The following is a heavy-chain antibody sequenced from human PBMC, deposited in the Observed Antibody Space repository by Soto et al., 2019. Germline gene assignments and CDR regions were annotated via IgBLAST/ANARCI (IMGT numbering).Heavy chain of an antibody. V-gene: IGHV1-24*01. CDR2: FDPEDGET. CDR1: GYTLTELS. J-gene: IGHJ3*02. CDR3: ARPRKEYSSSSGAFDI. D-gene: IGHD6-6*01. Sequence: ASVKVSCKVSGYTLTELSMHWVRQAPGKGLEWMGGFDPEDGETIYAQKFQGRVTMTEDTSTDTAYMELSSLRSEDTAVYYCARPRKEYSSSSGAFDIWGQGTMVTVSS.